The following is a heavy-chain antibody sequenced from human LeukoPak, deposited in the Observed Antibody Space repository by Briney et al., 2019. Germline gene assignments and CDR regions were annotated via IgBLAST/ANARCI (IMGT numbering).Heavy chain of an antibody. D-gene: IGHD3-3*01. CDR2: IYYSGST. Sequence: PSQTLSITCTVSGGSISSGGYYWSWIRQHPGKGLEWIGYIYYSGSTYYNPSLKSRVTISVDTSKNQFSLKLSSVTAADTAVYYCARFSIPGEYYDFWSGYYTKDQNFDYWGQGTLVTVSS. J-gene: IGHJ4*02. CDR1: GGSISSGGYY. CDR3: ARFSIPGEYYDFWSGYYTKDQNFDY. V-gene: IGHV4-31*03.